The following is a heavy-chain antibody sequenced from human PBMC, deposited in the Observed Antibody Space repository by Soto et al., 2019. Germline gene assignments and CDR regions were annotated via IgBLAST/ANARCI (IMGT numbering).Heavy chain of an antibody. J-gene: IGHJ6*02. V-gene: IGHV1-69*13. Sequence: ASVKVSGKASGGTFSSYAISWVRQAPGQGLEWMGGIIPIFGTANYAQKFQGRVTITADESTSTAYMELSSLRSEDTAVYYCARETLKDDFWSGYYIYGMDVWGQGTTVTVSS. CDR2: IIPIFGTA. CDR1: GGTFSSYA. D-gene: IGHD3-3*01. CDR3: ARETLKDDFWSGYYIYGMDV.